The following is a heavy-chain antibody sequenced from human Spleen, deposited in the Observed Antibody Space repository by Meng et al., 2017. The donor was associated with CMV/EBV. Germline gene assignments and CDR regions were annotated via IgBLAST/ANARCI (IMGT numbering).Heavy chain of an antibody. CDR1: GFTFSSYW. Sequence: GGSLRLSCAASGFTFSSYWMSWVRQAPGKGLEWVANINPEGSEAYYLDSVKGRFTISRDNAKNLLLLQMNSLRAEDTAIYYCARNGRTGDYWSQGTLVTVSS. CDR2: INPEGSEA. V-gene: IGHV3-7*01. J-gene: IGHJ4*02. CDR3: ARNGRTGDY. D-gene: IGHD1-26*01.